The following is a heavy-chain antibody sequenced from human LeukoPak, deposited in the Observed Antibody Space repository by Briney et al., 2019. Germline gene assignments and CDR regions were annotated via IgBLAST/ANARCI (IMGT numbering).Heavy chain of an antibody. J-gene: IGHJ4*02. CDR1: GYTFTSYY. CDR3: AREGVVVPAAAETNQSYWTMYYFDY. CDR2: INPSGGST. Sequence: ASVKVSCKASGYTFTSYYMHWVRQAPGQGLEWMGIINPSGGSTSYAQKVQGRVTMTRDTSTSTVYMELSSLRSEDTAVYYCAREGVVVPAAAETNQSYWTMYYFDYWGQGTLVTVSS. V-gene: IGHV1-46*01. D-gene: IGHD2-2*01.